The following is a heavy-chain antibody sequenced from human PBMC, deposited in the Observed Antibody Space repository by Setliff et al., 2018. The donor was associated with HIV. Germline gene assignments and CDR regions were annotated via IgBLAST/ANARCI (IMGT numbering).Heavy chain of an antibody. CDR3: ARGATRSGDMDV. Sequence: PGESLKISCAASGFSFSSYWMSWVRQAPGKGLEWVANIKQDGSEKYYVDSVRGRFTISRDNAKNSLYLQMNSLRAEDTAVYYCARGATRSGDMDVWAKGTTVTVSS. D-gene: IGHD3-3*01. CDR1: GFSFSSYW. V-gene: IGHV3-7*01. J-gene: IGHJ6*03. CDR2: IKQDGSEK.